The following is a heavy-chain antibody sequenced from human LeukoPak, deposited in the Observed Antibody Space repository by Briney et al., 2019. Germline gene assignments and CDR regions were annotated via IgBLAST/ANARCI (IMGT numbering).Heavy chain of an antibody. J-gene: IGHJ4*02. CDR2: INPNSGGT. CDR1: GYTFTGYY. D-gene: IGHD1-26*01. CDR3: ARGHFSGSSADY. Sequence: ASVKVSCKASGYTFTGYYMHWVRQAPGQGLEWMGWINPNSGGTYYAQKFQGRVTMTRDTSISTAYMELSRLRSDDTAVYYCARGHFSGSSADYWGQGTLVTVSS. V-gene: IGHV1-2*02.